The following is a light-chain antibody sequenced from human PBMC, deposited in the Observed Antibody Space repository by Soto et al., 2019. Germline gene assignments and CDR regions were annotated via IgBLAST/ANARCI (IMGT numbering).Light chain of an antibody. CDR2: GAS. CDR3: QQYGGSPLYT. V-gene: IGKV3-20*01. CDR1: QSVTSSY. J-gene: IGKJ2*01. Sequence: DIVLTQSPGTLSLSPGERATLSCRASQSVTSSYLAWYQQKRGRAPRLLMYGASSRATGIPDRFSGSGSGTDFTLTISRLEPEDFAVYYCQQYGGSPLYTFGQGTKLEIK.